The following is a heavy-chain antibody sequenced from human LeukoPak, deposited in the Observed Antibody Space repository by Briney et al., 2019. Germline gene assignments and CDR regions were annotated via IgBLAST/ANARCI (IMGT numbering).Heavy chain of an antibody. J-gene: IGHJ4*02. CDR3: ARMYSSSWYFDY. CDR2: IKQDGSEK. V-gene: IGHV3-7*01. D-gene: IGHD6-13*01. Sequence: GGSLRLXCAASGFTFSSYWMSRVRRAPGKGLESVANIKQDGSEKYYVDSVKGRFTISRDNAKNSLYLQMNSLRAEDTAVYYCARMYSSSWYFDYWGQGTLVTVSS. CDR1: GFTFSSYW.